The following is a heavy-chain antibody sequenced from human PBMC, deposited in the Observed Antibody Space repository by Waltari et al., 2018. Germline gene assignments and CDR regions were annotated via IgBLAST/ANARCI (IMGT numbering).Heavy chain of an antibody. CDR1: GNTLTELS. V-gene: IGHV1-24*01. Sequence: QVQLVQSGAEVKKPGASVKVSCKVSGNTLTELSMHWVRQAPGKGLEWMGGFDHEDGETIYAQSFQGRVTMTEDTSTDTAYVEVSSLRSEDTAVYYCATSPIALFGTLYWGQGTLVTVSS. CDR2: FDHEDGET. CDR3: ATSPIALFGTLY. J-gene: IGHJ4*02. D-gene: IGHD6-13*01.